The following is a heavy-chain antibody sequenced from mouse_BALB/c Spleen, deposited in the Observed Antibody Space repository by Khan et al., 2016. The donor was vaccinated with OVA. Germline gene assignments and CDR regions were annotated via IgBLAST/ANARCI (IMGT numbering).Heavy chain of an antibody. CDR2: MTYSGYT. CDR1: GDSITSGF. D-gene: IGHD2-14*01. J-gene: IGHJ3*01. Sequence: EVQLQESGPSLVQPSQTLSLTCSVTGDSITSGFWSWIRKFPGNKLEYMGYMTYSGYTHYNPSPKGRFFITRHTSMNQYYLQLNTVTTKDTATYSCASSTDRYAFAYWGQGTLVTVSA. V-gene: IGHV3-8*02. CDR3: ASSTDRYAFAY.